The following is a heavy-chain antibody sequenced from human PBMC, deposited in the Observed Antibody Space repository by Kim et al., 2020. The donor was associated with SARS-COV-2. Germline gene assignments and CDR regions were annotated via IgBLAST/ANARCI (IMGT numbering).Heavy chain of an antibody. CDR1: GYSFTSYW. CDR2: IDPSDSYT. D-gene: IGHD3-10*01. Sequence: GESLKISCKGSGYSFTSYWISWVRQMPGKGLEWMGRIDPSDSYTNYSPSFQGHVTISADKSISTAYLQWSSLKASDTAMYYCARQPWALFLVRGVMPRDPFDYWGQGTLVTVSS. V-gene: IGHV5-10-1*01. J-gene: IGHJ4*02. CDR3: ARQPWALFLVRGVMPRDPFDY.